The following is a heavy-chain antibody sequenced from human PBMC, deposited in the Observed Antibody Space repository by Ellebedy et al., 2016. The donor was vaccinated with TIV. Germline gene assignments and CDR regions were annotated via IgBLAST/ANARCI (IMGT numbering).Heavy chain of an antibody. J-gene: IGHJ4*02. D-gene: IGHD3-22*01. CDR3: ARMKLRITMIVVPPDY. Sequence: ASVKVSCKASGGTFSSYAISWVRQAPGQGLEWMGWISAYNGNTNYAQKLQGRVTMTTDTSTSTAYMELRSLRSDDTAVYYCARMKLRITMIVVPPDYWGQGTLVTVSS. CDR1: GGTFSSYA. CDR2: ISAYNGNT. V-gene: IGHV1-18*01.